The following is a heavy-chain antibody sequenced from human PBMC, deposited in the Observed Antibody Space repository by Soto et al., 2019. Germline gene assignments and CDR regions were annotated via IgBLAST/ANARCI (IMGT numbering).Heavy chain of an antibody. V-gene: IGHV4-4*07. Sequence: SETLSLTCIVSGGPINSYWWSWIRQPAGKGLEWIGRVYSSGTTDYNPSLNSRATLSVETSKNQFSLKLSSVTAADTAVYYCARDIGSYAYGEGYWGQGIQVTVSS. J-gene: IGHJ4*02. CDR1: GGPINSYW. CDR2: VYSSGTT. D-gene: IGHD3-10*01. CDR3: ARDIGSYAYGEGY.